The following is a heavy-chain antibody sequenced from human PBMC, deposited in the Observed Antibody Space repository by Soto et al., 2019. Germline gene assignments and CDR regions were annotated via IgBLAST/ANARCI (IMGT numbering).Heavy chain of an antibody. CDR1: GGTYSTYA. CDR2: IIPIFGTA. D-gene: IGHD1-26*01. Sequence: QVQLVQSGAEVKKPGSSVKVSCTASGGTYSTYAISWVRQAPGQGLEWMGGIIPIFGTANYAQKFQGRVTITADESTSTAYMELSSLGSEDTAVYYCAADVGASARTFDYWGQGTLVTVSS. V-gene: IGHV1-69*01. CDR3: AADVGASARTFDY. J-gene: IGHJ4*02.